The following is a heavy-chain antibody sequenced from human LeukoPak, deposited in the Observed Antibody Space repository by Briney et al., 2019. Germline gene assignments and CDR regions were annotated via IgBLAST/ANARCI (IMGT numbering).Heavy chain of an antibody. CDR3: AREDGYCSGGNCYSYFDS. Sequence: GGSLRLSCAASGFTFSGYWMSWVRQAPGKGLEWVAYIKKTGSETYYVDSVKGRFTITRDNARNSLFLQMNSLRAEGTAVYYCAREDGYCSGGNCYSYFDSWGQGTLVTVSS. CDR2: IKKTGSET. J-gene: IGHJ4*02. CDR1: GFTFSGYW. V-gene: IGHV3-7*01. D-gene: IGHD2-15*01.